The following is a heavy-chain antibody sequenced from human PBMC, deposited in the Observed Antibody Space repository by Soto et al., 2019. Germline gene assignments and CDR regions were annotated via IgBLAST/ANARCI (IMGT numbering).Heavy chain of an antibody. CDR1: DGSISSGDYY. CDR2: IYYSGST. V-gene: IGHV4-30-4*01. J-gene: IGHJ4*02. D-gene: IGHD3-10*01. CDR3: AREQSAFYYGSGSSEYDY. Sequence: PSETLSLTCTISDGSISSGDYYWSWIRQPPGKGLEWIGYIYYSGSTYYNPSLKSRVTISVDTSKNQFSLKLSSVTAADTAVYYCAREQSAFYYGSGSSEYDYWGQGTLVTVSS.